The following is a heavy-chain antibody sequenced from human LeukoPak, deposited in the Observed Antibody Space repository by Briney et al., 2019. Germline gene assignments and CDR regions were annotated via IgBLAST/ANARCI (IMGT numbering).Heavy chain of an antibody. CDR1: GGSISSSSYY. Sequence: PSETLSLTCTVSGGSISSSSYYWGWIRQPPGKGLEWIGSIYYSGSTYYNPSLKSRVTISVDTSKNQFSLKLSSVTAADTAVYYCARRPYSSSWYGGGDYWGQGTLVTVSS. CDR3: ARRPYSSSWYGGGDY. D-gene: IGHD6-13*01. V-gene: IGHV4-39*01. CDR2: IYYSGST. J-gene: IGHJ4*02.